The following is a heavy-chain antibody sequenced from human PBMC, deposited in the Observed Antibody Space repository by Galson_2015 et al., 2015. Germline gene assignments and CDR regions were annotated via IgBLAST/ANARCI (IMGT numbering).Heavy chain of an antibody. CDR1: GYTFTSYA. J-gene: IGHJ5*02. CDR2: INAGNGNT. Sequence: SVKVSCKASGYTFTSYAMHWVRQAPGQRLEWMGWINAGNGNTKYPQKFQGRVTITRDTSASTAYMELSSLRSEDTAVYYCARARLGYCSSTSCYNWFDPWGQGTLVTVSS. V-gene: IGHV1-3*01. CDR3: ARARLGYCSSTSCYNWFDP. D-gene: IGHD2-2*01.